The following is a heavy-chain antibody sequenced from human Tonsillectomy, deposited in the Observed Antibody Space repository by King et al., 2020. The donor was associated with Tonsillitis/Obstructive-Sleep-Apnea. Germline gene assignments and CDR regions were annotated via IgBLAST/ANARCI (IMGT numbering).Heavy chain of an antibody. Sequence: VQLVQSGAEVKKPGASVKVSCKASGYTFTNYGISWVRQAPGQGLEWMAWISAHNGHTNYAQKLQGRVIMTTDTSTSTAYMELRSLRSDDTAVYYCARDSMSHYYDSSGYYTFNYWGQGPLVTVSA. CDR2: ISAHNGHT. J-gene: IGHJ4*02. V-gene: IGHV1-18*01. CDR1: GYTFTNYG. CDR3: ARDSMSHYYDSSGYYTFNY. D-gene: IGHD3-22*01.